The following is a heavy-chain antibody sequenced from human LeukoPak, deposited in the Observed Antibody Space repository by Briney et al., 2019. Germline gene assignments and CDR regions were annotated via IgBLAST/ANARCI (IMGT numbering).Heavy chain of an antibody. D-gene: IGHD3-10*01. CDR1: GGSISSSSYY. CDR3: ARAVGPGRRPMGNPIDY. J-gene: IGHJ4*02. Sequence: PSETLSLTCTVSGGSISSSSYYWGWIRQPPGKGLEWIGSIYYSGSTYYNPSLKSRVTISVDTSKNQFSLKLSSVTAADTAVYYCARAVGPGRRPMGNPIDYWGQGTLVTVSS. CDR2: IYYSGST. V-gene: IGHV4-39*07.